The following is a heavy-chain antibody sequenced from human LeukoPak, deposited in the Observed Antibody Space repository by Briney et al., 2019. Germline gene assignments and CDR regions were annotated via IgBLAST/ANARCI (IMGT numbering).Heavy chain of an antibody. D-gene: IGHD3-22*01. CDR2: ISGSGTTT. CDR1: GFTFSDYH. V-gene: IGHV3-11*01. Sequence: PGGSLRLSCEVSGFTFSDYHMSWVRQASGKGLEWISYISGSGTTTYDADSVKGRFTISRDNAKNTLYLQMNSLRAEDTAFYYCARNFGGGDRSGPFYWGQGTLVTVSS. J-gene: IGHJ4*02. CDR3: ARNFGGGDRSGPFY.